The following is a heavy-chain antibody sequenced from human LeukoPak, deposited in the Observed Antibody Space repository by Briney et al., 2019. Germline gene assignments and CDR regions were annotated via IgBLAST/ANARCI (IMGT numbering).Heavy chain of an antibody. J-gene: IGHJ4*02. CDR2: ITTTGGST. CDR3: AKATGDIGHFYFDS. V-gene: IGHV3-23*01. D-gene: IGHD2-21*02. CDR1: GFIFRNYV. Sequence: GGSLRLSCAASGFIFRNYVMRWVRQAPGKRLAGVSTITTTGGSTDYADSVKGRFTISRDNSKNTLYLQMNSLRVEDTAVYYCAKATGDIGHFYFDSWGQGTLVTVSS.